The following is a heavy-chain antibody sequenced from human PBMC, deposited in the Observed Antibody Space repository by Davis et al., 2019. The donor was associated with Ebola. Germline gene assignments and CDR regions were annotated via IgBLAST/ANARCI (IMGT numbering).Heavy chain of an antibody. D-gene: IGHD2-15*01. Sequence: ASVKVSCKASGYTFISYGISRVRQAPGQGLEWMGWISAYNGNTNYAQKLQGRVTMTTDTSTSTAYMELRSLGSDDTAVYYCARGYCSGGSCYSGDYWGQGTLVTVSS. V-gene: IGHV1-18*01. CDR1: GYTFISYG. CDR3: ARGYCSGGSCYSGDY. J-gene: IGHJ4*02. CDR2: ISAYNGNT.